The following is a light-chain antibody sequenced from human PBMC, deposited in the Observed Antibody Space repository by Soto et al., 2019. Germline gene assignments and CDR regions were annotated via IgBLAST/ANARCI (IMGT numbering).Light chain of an antibody. V-gene: IGKV1-5*03. Sequence: DIQMTQSPSTLSASVGYRFTITCRASQTISSWLAWYQQKPGKAPKLLIYKASTLKSGVPSRFSGSGSGTEFTLTISSLPPEDLETYYCQQSYTNPLTFGGGTKVDIK. CDR2: KAS. CDR1: QTISSW. J-gene: IGKJ4*01. CDR3: QQSYTNPLT.